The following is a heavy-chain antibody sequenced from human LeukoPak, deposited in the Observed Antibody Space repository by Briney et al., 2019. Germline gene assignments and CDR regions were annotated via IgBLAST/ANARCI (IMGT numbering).Heavy chain of an antibody. CDR3: AKGGAVSSKSITMVRGTRRYYYYMDV. CDR1: GFTVSGNY. Sequence: AGGSLRLSCAVSGFTVSGNYMSWVRQAPGKGLEWVSLIYSGGTTYYADSVKGRFTISRDNSKNTLYLQMNSLRAEDTAVYYCAKGGAVSSKSITMVRGTRRYYYYMDVWGKGTTVTISS. V-gene: IGHV3-53*01. D-gene: IGHD3-10*01. J-gene: IGHJ6*03. CDR2: IYSGGTT.